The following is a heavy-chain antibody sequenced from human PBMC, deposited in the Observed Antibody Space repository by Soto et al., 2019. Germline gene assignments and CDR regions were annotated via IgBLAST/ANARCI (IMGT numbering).Heavy chain of an antibody. CDR1: GGSLSGYW. V-gene: IGHV4-34*02. J-gene: IGHJ3*02. CDR3: ARIREQWLAFDAFEI. D-gene: IGHD6-19*01. CDR2: ISDGGTT. Sequence: QVQLQQWGAGLLKPSETLSLTCAVYGGSLSGYWWSWIRQPPGKGLEWIWEISDGGTTNYNPSLKSRVTILLDMSKNQYSVRLSSVTAADTAVYYCARIREQWLAFDAFEIWGQGTMVTVSS.